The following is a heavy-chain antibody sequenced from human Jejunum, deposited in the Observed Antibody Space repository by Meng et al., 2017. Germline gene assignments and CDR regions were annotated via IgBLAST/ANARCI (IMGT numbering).Heavy chain of an antibody. V-gene: IGHV3-23*01. J-gene: IGHJ4*02. Sequence: GESLKISCAASGFTFTFPMSWVRQAPGKGLEWVSGISGDGFSTYYADSVKGRFTISRDNSKNTLYLQMNSLRAEDTAVCYCAKVGPYYDLLTGYFSDRYYFDYWGQGTLVTVSS. CDR1: GFTFTFP. D-gene: IGHD3-9*01. CDR3: AKVGPYYDLLTGYFSDRYYFDY. CDR2: ISGDGFST.